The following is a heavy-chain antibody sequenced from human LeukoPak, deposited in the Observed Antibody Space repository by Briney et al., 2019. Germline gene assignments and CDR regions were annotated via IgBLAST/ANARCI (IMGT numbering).Heavy chain of an antibody. J-gene: IGHJ4*02. D-gene: IGHD3-22*01. CDR3: AKDAQPITMKYYFDY. V-gene: IGHV3-33*06. CDR2: IWYDGSNK. Sequence: GGSLRLSCGASGFTFSSYGMHWVRQAPGKGLEWVAVIWYDGSNKYYADSVKGRFTISRDNSKNTLYLQMNSLRAEDTAVYYCAKDAQPITMKYYFDYWGQGTLVTVSS. CDR1: GFTFSSYG.